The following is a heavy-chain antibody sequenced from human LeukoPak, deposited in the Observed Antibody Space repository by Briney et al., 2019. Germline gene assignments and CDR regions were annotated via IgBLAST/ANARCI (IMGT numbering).Heavy chain of an antibody. J-gene: IGHJ4*02. CDR1: GFTFSNAW. D-gene: IGHD6-13*01. CDR3: TTDLGYSSSDFDY. V-gene: IGHV3-15*07. Sequence: PGGSLRLSCAASGFTFSNAWMNWVRQAPGKGLEWVGRIKSKTDGGTTDYAAPVKGRFTISRDDSKNTLYLRMNSLKTEDTAIYYCTTDLGYSSSDFDYWGQGTLVTVSS. CDR2: IKSKTDGGTT.